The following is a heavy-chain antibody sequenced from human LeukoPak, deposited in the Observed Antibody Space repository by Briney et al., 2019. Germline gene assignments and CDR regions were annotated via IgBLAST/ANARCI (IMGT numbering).Heavy chain of an antibody. CDR1: GGSISSSSYY. CDR2: IYYSGST. CDR3: ARLGDTAMVYFDS. V-gene: IGHV4-39*01. D-gene: IGHD5-18*01. Sequence: SETLSLTCTVSGGSISSSSYYWGWIRQPPEKGLEWIGSIYYSGSTYYYPSLKGRVTISADTSKNQFSLKLSSVTAADTAVYFCARLGDTAMVYFDSWGQGTLVTVSS. J-gene: IGHJ4*02.